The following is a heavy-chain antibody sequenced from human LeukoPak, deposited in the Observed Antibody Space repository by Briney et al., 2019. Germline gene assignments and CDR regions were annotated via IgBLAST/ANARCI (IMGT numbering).Heavy chain of an antibody. V-gene: IGHV4-39*07. D-gene: IGHD3-22*01. CDR1: GGSISSSSYY. CDR2: IYYSGST. Sequence: SETLSLTCTVSGGSISSSSYYWGWIRQPPGKGLEWIGSIYYSGSTYYNPSLKSRVTISVDTSKNQFSLKLSSVTAADTAVYYCARAHYYDSNVGYYYYGMDVWGQGTTVTVSS. CDR3: ARAHYYDSNVGYYYYGMDV. J-gene: IGHJ6*02.